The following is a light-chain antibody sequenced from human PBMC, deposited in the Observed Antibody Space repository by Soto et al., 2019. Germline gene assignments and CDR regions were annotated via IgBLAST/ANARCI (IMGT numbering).Light chain of an antibody. Sequence: TQSPSTLSASVGDRVTITCRASQSISGWLAWYQQKPGQAPRLLIYGASSRPTGIPDRFSGSGSGTDFTLTISRLEPEDFAVYYCQQYGSSALTFGGGTKVEIK. V-gene: IGKV3-20*01. J-gene: IGKJ4*01. CDR2: GAS. CDR1: QSISGW. CDR3: QQYGSSALT.